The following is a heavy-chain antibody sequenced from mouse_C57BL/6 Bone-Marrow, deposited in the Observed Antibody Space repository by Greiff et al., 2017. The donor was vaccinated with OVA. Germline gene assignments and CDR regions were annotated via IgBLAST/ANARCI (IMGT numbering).Heavy chain of an antibody. CDR3: ARDSDQFAY. CDR1: GYSITSGYY. CDR2: ISYDGSN. V-gene: IGHV3-6*01. J-gene: IGHJ3*01. Sequence: EVKVEESGPGLVKPSQSLSLTCSVTGYSITSGYYWNWIRQFPGNKLEWMGYISYDGSNNYNPSLKNRISITRDTSKNQFFLKLNSVTTEDTATYYCARDSDQFAYWGQGTLVTVSA.